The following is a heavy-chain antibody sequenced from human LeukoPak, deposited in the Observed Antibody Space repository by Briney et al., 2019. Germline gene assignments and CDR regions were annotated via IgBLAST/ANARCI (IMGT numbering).Heavy chain of an antibody. CDR2: ISYDGSNK. J-gene: IGHJ6*02. Sequence: PGGSLRLSCAASGFTFSSYGMHWVRQAPGKGLEWVAVISYDGSNKYYADSVKGRFTISRDNSKNTLYLQMNSLRAEDTAVYYCAKDLSLGGINDSSGYYYPGEYYYYGMDVWGQGTTVTVSS. V-gene: IGHV3-30*18. CDR1: GFTFSSYG. D-gene: IGHD3-22*01. CDR3: AKDLSLGGINDSSGYYYPGEYYYYGMDV.